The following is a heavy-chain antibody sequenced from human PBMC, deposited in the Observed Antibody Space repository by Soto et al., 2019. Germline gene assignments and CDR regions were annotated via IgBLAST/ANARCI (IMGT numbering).Heavy chain of an antibody. CDR3: SKSASARGRSYYAMDV. J-gene: IGHJ6*02. V-gene: IGHV3-30*18. CDR1: GFTFSSYV. CDR2: LSYDGANE. Sequence: QVQLVESGGGVVQPGRSLRLSCTASGFTFSSYVMHWVRQAPGKGLEWVAVLSYDGANEYYADSVKGRFTVSRDNSRNTLDLQLNSLRAEDTAVYYCSKSASARGRSYYAMDVWGQGTTVTVSS. D-gene: IGHD3-10*01.